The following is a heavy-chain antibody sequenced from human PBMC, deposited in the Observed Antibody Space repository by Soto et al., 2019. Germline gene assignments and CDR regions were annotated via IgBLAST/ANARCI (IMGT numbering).Heavy chain of an antibody. D-gene: IGHD3-9*01. Sequence: GASVKVSCKASGGTFSSYAISWVRQAPGQGLEWMGGIIPIFGTANYAQKFQGRVTITADESTSTAYMELSSLRSEDTAVYYCARRRAIDYDILTDSPRQYYYYGMDVWGQGTTVTVSS. CDR3: ARRRAIDYDILTDSPRQYYYYGMDV. CDR2: IIPIFGTA. CDR1: GGTFSSYA. J-gene: IGHJ6*02. V-gene: IGHV1-69*13.